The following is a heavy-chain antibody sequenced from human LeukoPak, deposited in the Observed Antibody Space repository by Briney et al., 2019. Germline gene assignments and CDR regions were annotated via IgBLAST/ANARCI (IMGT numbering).Heavy chain of an antibody. Sequence: PSEALSLTCAVYGGSFSGYYWSWNRQPPGKGLEWIGEINHSGSTNYNPSLKSRVTISVDTSKNQFSLKLSSVTAADTAVYYCARGYSSSWNNVWGQGTLVTVSS. CDR1: GGSFSGYY. D-gene: IGHD6-13*01. CDR2: INHSGST. CDR3: ARGYSSSWNNV. V-gene: IGHV4-34*01. J-gene: IGHJ4*02.